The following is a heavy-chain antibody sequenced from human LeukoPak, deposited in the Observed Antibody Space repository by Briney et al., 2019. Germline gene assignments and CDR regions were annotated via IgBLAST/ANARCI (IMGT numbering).Heavy chain of an antibody. CDR2: INHSGST. CDR3: ARGPGYDYVWGSYRYTVPFDY. D-gene: IGHD3-16*02. J-gene: IGHJ4*02. Sequence: PSETLSLTCAVYGGSFSGYYWSWIRQPPGKGLEWIGEINHSGSTNYNPSLKRRVTISVETSKNQFSLKIRYVAGADTAVYYCARGPGYDYVWGSYRYTVPFDYWGQGTLVTVSS. V-gene: IGHV4-34*01. CDR1: GGSFSGYY.